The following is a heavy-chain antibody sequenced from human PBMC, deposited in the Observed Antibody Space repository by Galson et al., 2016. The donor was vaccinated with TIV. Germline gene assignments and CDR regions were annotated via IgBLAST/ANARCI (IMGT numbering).Heavy chain of an antibody. D-gene: IGHD3-16*01. Sequence: CAISGDSVSSHSAAWNWLRQSPSRGLEWLGRTFYRSKWYNDYAPSVKSRITINPDTSKNQFSLQLNSVTPEDTAVHYCARATPSVFGIIMTLDSWGQGTLVTVSS. V-gene: IGHV6-1*01. CDR1: GDSVSSHSAA. J-gene: IGHJ4*02. CDR3: ARATPSVFGIIMTLDS. CDR2: TFYRSKWYN.